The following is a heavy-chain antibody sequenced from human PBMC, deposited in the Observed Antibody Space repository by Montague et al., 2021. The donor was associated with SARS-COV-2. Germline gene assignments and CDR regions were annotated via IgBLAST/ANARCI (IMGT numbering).Heavy chain of an antibody. D-gene: IGHD1-26*01. Sequence: SETLSLTCSVPGGSISGYYWSWVRQPPGKGLEWIGYIYYSGSINXNPSLKSRLTISVDTSKNQFSLKLSSVTAADTAVYYCAGRHRWAMEVWGQGTTVTVSS. CDR2: IYYSGSI. CDR1: GGSISGYY. V-gene: IGHV4-59*08. J-gene: IGHJ6*02. CDR3: AGRHRWAMEV.